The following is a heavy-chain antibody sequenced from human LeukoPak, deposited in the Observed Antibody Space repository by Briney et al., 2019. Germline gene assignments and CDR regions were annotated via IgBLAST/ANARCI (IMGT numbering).Heavy chain of an antibody. CDR1: ELPFADTP. J-gene: IGHJ4*02. D-gene: IGHD1-26*01. V-gene: IGHV3-23*01. CDR2: IGAGGGTT. CDR3: AKNLNIYSGSNLHS. Sequence: PGGSLRLSCAASELPFADTPLSWVPQPPGKGLKWASAIGAGGGTTYYADSVKGRFTISRDNSKNTLYLQMNSLRADDTAVHYCAKNLNIYSGSNLHSWGQGTLVTVSS.